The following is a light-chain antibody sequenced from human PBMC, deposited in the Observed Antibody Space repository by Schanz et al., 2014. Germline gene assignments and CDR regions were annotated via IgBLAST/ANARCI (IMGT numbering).Light chain of an antibody. V-gene: IGKV2-28*01. J-gene: IGKJ5*01. CDR2: LGS. Sequence: DIVMPQSPLSLPVPPGAPASISCRSRQSLLHSDGKNYLDWYLQKPGQSPQLLIYLGSNRASGVPGRFSGSGSGTDFTLKISRVEADDVGIYYCMQAVQTRPISFGQGTRLESK. CDR1: QSLLHSDGKNY. CDR3: MQAVQTRPIS.